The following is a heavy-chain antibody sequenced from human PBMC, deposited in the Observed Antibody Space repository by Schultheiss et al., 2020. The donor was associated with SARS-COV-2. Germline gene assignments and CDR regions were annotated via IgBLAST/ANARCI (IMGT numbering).Heavy chain of an antibody. CDR3: ARVDRLGSSSGAFDI. CDR2: INPNSGGT. Sequence: ASVKVSCKASGYTFTGYYMHWVRQAPGQGLEWMGWINPNSGGTNYAQKFQGRVTMTRDTSISTAYMEPSRLRSDDTAVYYCARVDRLGSSSGAFDIWGQGTMVTVSS. CDR1: GYTFTGYY. V-gene: IGHV1-2*02. J-gene: IGHJ3*02. D-gene: IGHD6-6*01.